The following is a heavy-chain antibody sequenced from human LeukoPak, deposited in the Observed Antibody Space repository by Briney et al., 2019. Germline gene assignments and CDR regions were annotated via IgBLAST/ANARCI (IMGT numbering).Heavy chain of an antibody. Sequence: GASVKVSCKASGYTFTSYDINWVRQATGQGLEWMGWMNPNSGNTGYAQKFQGRVTMTRNTSISTAYMELSSLRSEDTAVYYCAARGGENDYVWGSHRGRGMDVWGEGTTVTVSS. D-gene: IGHD3-16*01. CDR3: AARGGENDYVWGSHRGRGMDV. J-gene: IGHJ6*04. CDR2: MNPNSGNT. CDR1: GYTFTSYD. V-gene: IGHV1-8*01.